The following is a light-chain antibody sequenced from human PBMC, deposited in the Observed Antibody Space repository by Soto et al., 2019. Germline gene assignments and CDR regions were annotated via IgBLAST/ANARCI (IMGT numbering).Light chain of an antibody. CDR2: GAS. V-gene: IGKV3-15*01. CDR3: QQYNNWPRT. Sequence: EIVMTQSPATLSVSPGERATLSCRASQSVSSNLAWYQQKPGQAPRLLIYGASTRATGIPARFSGSGSGTEFTLTISRLQSEDFSVYYCQQYNNWPRTFCKGTKLELK. J-gene: IGKJ2*01. CDR1: QSVSSN.